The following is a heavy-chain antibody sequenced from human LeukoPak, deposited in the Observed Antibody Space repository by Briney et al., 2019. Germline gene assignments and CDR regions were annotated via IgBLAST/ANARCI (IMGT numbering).Heavy chain of an antibody. CDR2: ITYNGVT. CDR3: TRSGLTGMRTYPRTPSYYYGMDV. Sequence: SETLSLTCAVHGGFNGYHWSWIRQSPGKGLEWIGEITYNGVTNYNPSLKVTISVDTSKSLFSLKLSSVTVADTAVYFCTRSGLTGMRTYPRTPSYYYGMDVWGQGTAVTVSS. V-gene: IGHV4-34*01. J-gene: IGHJ6*02. D-gene: IGHD1/OR15-1a*01. CDR1: GGFNGYH.